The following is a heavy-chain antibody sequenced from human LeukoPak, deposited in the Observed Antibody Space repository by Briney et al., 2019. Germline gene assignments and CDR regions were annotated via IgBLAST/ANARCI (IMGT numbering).Heavy chain of an antibody. CDR3: ARRRKDLNWFDP. Sequence: SETLSLTCAVYGGSFSDYYWTWIRQPPGKGLEWIALINYSGRTFYNPSLESRVTISVDMSKNQFSLRLNSVTAADTAVYYCARRRKDLNWFDPWGQGTLVTVSS. CDR2: INYSGRT. CDR1: GGSFSDYY. J-gene: IGHJ5*02. V-gene: IGHV4-34*01.